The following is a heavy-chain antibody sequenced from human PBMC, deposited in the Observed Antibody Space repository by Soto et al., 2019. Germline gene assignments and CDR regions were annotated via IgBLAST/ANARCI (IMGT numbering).Heavy chain of an antibody. CDR3: ARRSSGRTYFFDF. Sequence: EVQLLESGGRLVQPGGSLRLSCAASGYTFSSNAMSWVRQAPGKGLEWVSSIGTSGNTYYPDSVQGRFTISRDISKNSLYLQMNSLRVEDTAVYYCARRSSGRTYFFDFWGQGTLVTVSS. V-gene: IGHV3-23*01. CDR1: GYTFSSNA. D-gene: IGHD6-19*01. J-gene: IGHJ4*02. CDR2: IGTSGNT.